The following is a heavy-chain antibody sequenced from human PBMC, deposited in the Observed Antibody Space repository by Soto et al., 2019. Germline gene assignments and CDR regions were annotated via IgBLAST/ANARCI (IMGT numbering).Heavy chain of an antibody. CDR1: GGSISSGGYS. CDR3: ARTMTKVTTLAFRWFDP. D-gene: IGHD4-17*01. J-gene: IGHJ5*02. Sequence: QLQLQESGSGLVKPSQTLSLTCAVSGGSISSGGYSWSWIRQPPGKGLEWIGYIYHSGSTYYNPSLKRRVTISVDRSKNQFPLKLSSVTAADTAVYYCARTMTKVTTLAFRWFDPWGQGTLVTVSS. CDR2: IYHSGST. V-gene: IGHV4-30-2*01.